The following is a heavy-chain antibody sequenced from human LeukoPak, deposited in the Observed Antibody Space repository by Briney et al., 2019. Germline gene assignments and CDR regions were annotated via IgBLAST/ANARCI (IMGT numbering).Heavy chain of an antibody. V-gene: IGHV3-11*05. D-gene: IGHD3-22*01. CDR1: GFTFSDFY. Sequence: GGFLRLSCATSGFTFSDFYMSWIRQAPGKGLEWISYISSRGSSTNYADSVKGRFTISRDNAKNSLYLQMNSLRAEDTAVYYCARDLIHRSGEANYWGWGTLVTVSS. CDR3: ARDLIHRSGEANY. CDR2: ISSRGSST. J-gene: IGHJ4*02.